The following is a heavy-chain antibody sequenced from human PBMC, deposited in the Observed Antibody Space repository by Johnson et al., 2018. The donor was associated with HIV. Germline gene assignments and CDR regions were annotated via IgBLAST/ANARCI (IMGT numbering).Heavy chain of an antibody. CDR1: GFTFSSYG. V-gene: IGHV3-30*02. CDR3: AKDHPVVAERTGAFDI. D-gene: IGHD2-15*01. CDR2: IRYDGSNT. Sequence: QVQLVESVGGVVQPGGSLRLSCAASGFTFSSYGMHWVRQAPGKGLEWVAFIRYDGSNTYYADSVKGRFTISRDNSKNTLYLQMNSLRAEETAVYYCAKDHPVVAERTGAFDIWGQGTMVTVSS. J-gene: IGHJ3*02.